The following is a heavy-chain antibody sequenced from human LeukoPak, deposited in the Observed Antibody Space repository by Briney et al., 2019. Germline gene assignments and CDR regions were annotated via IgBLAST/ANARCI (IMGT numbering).Heavy chain of an antibody. CDR3: ARGMGRITMVRGVNRYFDY. D-gene: IGHD3-10*01. CDR1: GGSFRGYY. Sequence: PSETLSLTCAVYGGSFRGYYWSWIRQPPGKGLEWIGEINHSGSTNYNPSLKSRVTISVDTSKNQFSLKLSSVTAADTAVYYCARGMGRITMVRGVNRYFDYWGQGTLVTVSS. J-gene: IGHJ4*02. V-gene: IGHV4-34*01. CDR2: INHSGST.